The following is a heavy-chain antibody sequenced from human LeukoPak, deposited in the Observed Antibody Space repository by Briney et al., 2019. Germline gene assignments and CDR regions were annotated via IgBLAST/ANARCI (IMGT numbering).Heavy chain of an antibody. V-gene: IGHV3-53*01. CDR3: ASGSGSYRTPYYYMDV. CDR2: IYSGGST. CDR1: GFTVSSNY. Sequence: PGGSLRLSCAASGFTVSSNYMSWVRQGPGKGLEWVSVIYSGGSTYYADSVKGRFTISGDNSKNTLYLQMNSLRAEDTAVYYCASGSGSYRTPYYYMDVWGTGTTVTVSS. D-gene: IGHD3-10*01. J-gene: IGHJ6*03.